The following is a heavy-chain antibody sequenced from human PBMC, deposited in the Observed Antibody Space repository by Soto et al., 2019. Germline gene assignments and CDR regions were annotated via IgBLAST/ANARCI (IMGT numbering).Heavy chain of an antibody. V-gene: IGHV3-7*01. J-gene: IGHJ4*02. D-gene: IGHD2-2*01. Sequence: WGSLLLSCAASVSTFSSHWMSWVRQAPGKGLEWVANIKQDGTEKHYVDSVKGRFTISRDNAKTSVFLQMNSLRVEDTAVYYCAKISSPDDYWGQGTMVTVSS. CDR2: IKQDGTEK. CDR3: AKISSPDDY. CDR1: VSTFSSHW.